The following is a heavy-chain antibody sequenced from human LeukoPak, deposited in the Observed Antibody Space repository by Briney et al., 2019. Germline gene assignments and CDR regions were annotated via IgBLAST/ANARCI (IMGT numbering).Heavy chain of an antibody. CDR1: GYTFTSYY. V-gene: IGHV1-46*01. CDR2: INSSGGTT. D-gene: IGHD3-3*01. Sequence: ASVKVSCKASGYTFTSYYIHWVRQAPGQGLERMGIINSSGGTTNYAQRFQGRVTMTRDTSTSTAYMELSSLRSEDSAVYYCAIWSTSYLDYWGQGTLVTVSS. CDR3: AIWSTSYLDY. J-gene: IGHJ4*02.